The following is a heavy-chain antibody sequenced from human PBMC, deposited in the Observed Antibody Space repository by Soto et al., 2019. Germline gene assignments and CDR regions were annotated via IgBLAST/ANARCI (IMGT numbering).Heavy chain of an antibody. CDR2: IMPIFRTP. CDR3: ARDKDRQQLGGNYYMLDV. Sequence: QVQLEQSGAAVKKPGSSVKVSCKASGGTFSTSAISWVRQAPGQGLEWMGGIMPIFRTPDYAQKFQGRVTITADESTSTAYMELSGLRSDDTAVYYCARDKDRQQLGGNYYMLDVWGQGTTVTVSS. CDR1: GGTFSTSA. J-gene: IGHJ6*02. D-gene: IGHD1-26*01. V-gene: IGHV1-69*13.